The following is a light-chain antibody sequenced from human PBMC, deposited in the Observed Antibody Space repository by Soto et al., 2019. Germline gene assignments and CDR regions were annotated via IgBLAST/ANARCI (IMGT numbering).Light chain of an antibody. CDR1: QSISSW. CDR3: QHHRA. J-gene: IGKJ1*01. Sequence: DIQMTQSPSTLSASMGDRVTITCRASQSISSWLAWYQQKPGKAPKLLIYKASYLESGVPSKFSGSGSGTEFTLTISSLQPDDFATYYCQHHRAFGPGTKVEIK. CDR2: KAS. V-gene: IGKV1-5*03.